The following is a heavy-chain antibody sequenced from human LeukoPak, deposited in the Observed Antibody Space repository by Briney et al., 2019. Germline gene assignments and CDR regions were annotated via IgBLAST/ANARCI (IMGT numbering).Heavy chain of an antibody. CDR3: ARSGSGWWDAFDI. Sequence: ASVKVSCKASGYTFTSYYMHWVRQAPGQGLEWMGWISAYNGNTNYAQKLQGRVTMTTDTSTSTAYMELRSLRSDDTAVYYCARSGSGWWDAFDIWGQGTMVTVSS. V-gene: IGHV1-18*04. CDR1: GYTFTSYY. CDR2: ISAYNGNT. D-gene: IGHD6-19*01. J-gene: IGHJ3*02.